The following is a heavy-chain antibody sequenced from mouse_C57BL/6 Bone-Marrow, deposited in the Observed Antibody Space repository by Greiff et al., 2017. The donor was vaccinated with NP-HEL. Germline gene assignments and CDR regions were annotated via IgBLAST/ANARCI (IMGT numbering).Heavy chain of an antibody. Sequence: QVQLQQPGTELVKPGASVKLSCKASGYTFTSYWMHWVKQRPGQGLEWIGNINPSNGGTNYNEKFKSKATLTVDKSSSTAYMQLSSLTSADSAVYYCARGGGGRAWFADWGQGTLVTVSA. V-gene: IGHV1-53*01. CDR3: ARGGGGRAWFAD. CDR1: GYTFTSYW. CDR2: INPSNGGT. J-gene: IGHJ3*01. D-gene: IGHD1-1*02.